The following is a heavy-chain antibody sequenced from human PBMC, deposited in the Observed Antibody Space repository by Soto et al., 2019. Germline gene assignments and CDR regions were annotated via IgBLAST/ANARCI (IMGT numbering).Heavy chain of an antibody. CDR2: IYWDDDK. CDR3: AHIVVAGLGYYLDY. D-gene: IGHD6-19*01. CDR1: GFSLSSTRMA. J-gene: IGHJ4*02. Sequence: QITLKESGPTLVKPTQTLTLTCTFSGFSLSSTRMAVGWIRQPPGKALEWLALIYWDDDKCYNPFLKSRLTITKDTSKNQVVPTMSNMDPVDTARYYCAHIVVAGLGYYLDYWGQGTLVTVSS. V-gene: IGHV2-5*02.